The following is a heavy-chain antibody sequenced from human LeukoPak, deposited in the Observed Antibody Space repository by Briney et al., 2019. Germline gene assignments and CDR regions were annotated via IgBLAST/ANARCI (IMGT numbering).Heavy chain of an antibody. D-gene: IGHD5-18*01. CDR1: GYSFPTYW. Sequence: GESLKIFCKGSGYSFPTYWIGWVRQMPGKGLEWMGSIYPGDSDTRYSPSFKGQVTISADKSISTAYLQWSSLKASDTAMYYCARSLTVAREYNYGYGYWGQGTLVTVSS. CDR3: ARSLTVAREYNYGYGY. V-gene: IGHV5-51*01. CDR2: IYPGDSDT. J-gene: IGHJ4*02.